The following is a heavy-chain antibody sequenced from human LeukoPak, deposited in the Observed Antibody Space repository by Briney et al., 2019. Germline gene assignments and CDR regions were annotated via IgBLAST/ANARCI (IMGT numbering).Heavy chain of an antibody. CDR3: MRGGYCSPTSCAPFDP. Sequence: PGGSLRLSCAASGFTFSSYWMSWVRQAPGKGLEWVAKIKQDGSEKYYVDSVKGRFTIARDNAKNSLYLQMNSLRAEDTAVYYCMRGGYCSPTSCAPFDPWGQGTLVTVSS. V-gene: IGHV3-7*01. CDR1: GFTFSSYW. D-gene: IGHD2-2*03. CDR2: IKQDGSEK. J-gene: IGHJ5*02.